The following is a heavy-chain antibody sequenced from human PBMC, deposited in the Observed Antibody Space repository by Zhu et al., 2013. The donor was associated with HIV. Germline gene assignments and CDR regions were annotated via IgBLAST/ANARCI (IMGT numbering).Heavy chain of an antibody. CDR3: VERRGHGFDI. J-gene: IGHJ3*02. V-gene: IGHV1-3*02. D-gene: IGHD3-10*01. CDR2: SNAGHGNT. CDR1: GYTFTSYG. Sequence: QVQLVQSGAEMKKPGASVKVSCKASGYTFTSYGIHWVRQAPGQRLEWMGWSNAGHGNTKYSQDFEGRVTITRDTSATTSYMELTSLRFEDTAIYFCVERRGHGFDIWAKGQVVTGLF.